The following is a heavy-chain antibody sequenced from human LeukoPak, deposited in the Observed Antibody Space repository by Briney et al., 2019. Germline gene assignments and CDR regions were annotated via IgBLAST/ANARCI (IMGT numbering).Heavy chain of an antibody. V-gene: IGHV3-11*01. J-gene: IGHJ3*02. CDR2: ISSSGSTI. Sequence: GSLRLSCTASGFTFSDYYMSWIRQAPGKGLEWVSYISSSGSTIYYADSVKGRFTISRDNAKNSLYLQMNSLRAEDTAVYYCARDLAYSNYDIAFDIWGQGTMVTVSS. D-gene: IGHD4-11*01. CDR1: GFTFSDYY. CDR3: ARDLAYSNYDIAFDI.